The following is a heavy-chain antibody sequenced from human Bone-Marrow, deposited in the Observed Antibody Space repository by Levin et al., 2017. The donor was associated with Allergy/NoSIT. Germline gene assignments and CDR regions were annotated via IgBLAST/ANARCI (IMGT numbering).Heavy chain of an antibody. D-gene: IGHD3-10*02. CDR1: GFTVSSNY. Sequence: GESLKISCAASGFTVSSNYMYWVRQAPGKGLEWVSTIYSGGTTYYADSVKGRFTISRDNSKNIVYLQLNRLRAEDTAVYYCAREDSTFGNWFDPWGLGTVVTVSS. J-gene: IGHJ5*02. CDR2: IYSGGTT. V-gene: IGHV3-53*01. CDR3: AREDSTFGNWFDP.